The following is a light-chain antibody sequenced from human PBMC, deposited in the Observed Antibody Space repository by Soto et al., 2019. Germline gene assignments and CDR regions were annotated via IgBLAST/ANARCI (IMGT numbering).Light chain of an antibody. J-gene: IGKJ2*01. Sequence: VLTQSPGTLSLSPGERATLSCRASQSVNNNYLAWYQQKPGQAPRLLIYGASNRATDIPDRFSGSGFGTDFTLTISRLEPEDFAVYYCQQYDSSPPMYTFGLGTKLEIK. CDR1: QSVNNNY. CDR3: QQYDSSPPMYT. V-gene: IGKV3-20*01. CDR2: GAS.